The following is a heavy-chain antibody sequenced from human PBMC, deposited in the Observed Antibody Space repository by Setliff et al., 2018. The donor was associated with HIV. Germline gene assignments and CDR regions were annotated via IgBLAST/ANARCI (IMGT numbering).Heavy chain of an antibody. CDR3: ARDPRFSGYAQAFDY. CDR1: RGSFISST. J-gene: IGHJ4*02. Sequence: GASVKVSCKASRGSFISSTFSWVRQAPGHGLEWMGGIIPILGTTKYAQKFQGRVTITADKSTSTAYMDLDRLGSDDTAVYYCARDPRFSGYAQAFDYWGQGSLVTVSS. CDR2: IIPILGTT. D-gene: IGHD5-12*01. V-gene: IGHV1-69*08.